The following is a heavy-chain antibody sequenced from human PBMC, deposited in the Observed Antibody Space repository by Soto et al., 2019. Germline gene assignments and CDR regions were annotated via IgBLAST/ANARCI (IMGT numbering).Heavy chain of an antibody. CDR2: INPNSGGT. Sequence: ASVKVSCKASGYTFTGYYMHWVRQAPGQGLEWMGWINPNSGGTNYAQKFQGWVTMTRDTSISTAYMELSRLRSDDTAVYYCARSPPGDDMVRGVISFMDVWGKGTTVTVSS. V-gene: IGHV1-2*04. CDR1: GYTFTGYY. J-gene: IGHJ6*04. D-gene: IGHD3-10*01. CDR3: ARSPPGDDMVRGVISFMDV.